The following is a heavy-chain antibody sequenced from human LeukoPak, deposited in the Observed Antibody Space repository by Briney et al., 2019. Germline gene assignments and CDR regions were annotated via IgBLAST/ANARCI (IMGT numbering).Heavy chain of an antibody. CDR1: GFTFSTYG. J-gene: IGHJ4*02. D-gene: IGHD3-10*01. V-gene: IGHV3-30*03. CDR3: ARDLSPVVRASPMGY. CDR2: ITYDGHYK. Sequence: PGGSLRLSCAASGFTFSTYGMHWVRQAPGKGLEWVALITYDGHYKYYSDSVKGRFTISSDTSKNTLSLQMNSLRAEDTAVYYCARDLSPVVRASPMGYWGQGTLVTVSS.